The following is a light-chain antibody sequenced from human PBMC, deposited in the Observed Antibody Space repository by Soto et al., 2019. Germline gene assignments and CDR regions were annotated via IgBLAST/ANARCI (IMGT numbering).Light chain of an antibody. CDR3: TSYAGSNNYV. Sequence: QSALTQPPSASGSPGQSVTISCTGTSSDVGGYNYVSWYQQHPGKAPKLMIYEVSKRPSGVHDRFSGSKSGNTASLTFSGLQAEDEAEYYCTSYAGSNNYVYGTGTKVTVL. CDR1: SSDVGGYNY. V-gene: IGLV2-8*01. CDR2: EVS. J-gene: IGLJ1*01.